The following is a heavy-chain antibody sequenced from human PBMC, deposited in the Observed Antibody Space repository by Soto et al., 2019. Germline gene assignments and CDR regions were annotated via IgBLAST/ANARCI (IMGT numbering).Heavy chain of an antibody. CDR1: GSSITTGGYY. CDR2: RYYSEST. CDR3: ARTKCSGGSCYSWSLDY. D-gene: IGHD2-15*01. V-gene: IGHV4-31*03. J-gene: IGHJ4*02. Sequence: SETLSLTCTVSGSSITTGGYYWSWIRQLPGKGLEWIGHRYYSESTYYNPSLKSRVSISLDTSKNQFSLKLSFVTAADTAMYYCARTKCSGGSCYSWSLDYWGQGTPVTVSS.